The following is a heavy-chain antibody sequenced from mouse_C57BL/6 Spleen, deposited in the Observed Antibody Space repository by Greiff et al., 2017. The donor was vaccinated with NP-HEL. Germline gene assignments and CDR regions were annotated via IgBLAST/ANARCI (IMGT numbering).Heavy chain of an antibody. V-gene: IGHV1-22*01. D-gene: IGHD2-4*01. Sequence: EVQLKQSGPELVKPGASVKMSCKASGYTFTDYNMHWVKQSHGKSLEWIGYINPNNGGTSYNQKFKGKATLTVNKSSSTAYMELRSLTSEDSAVYYCARDYDYDEAMDYWGQGTSVTVSS. CDR2: INPNNGGT. CDR3: ARDYDYDEAMDY. J-gene: IGHJ4*01. CDR1: GYTFTDYN.